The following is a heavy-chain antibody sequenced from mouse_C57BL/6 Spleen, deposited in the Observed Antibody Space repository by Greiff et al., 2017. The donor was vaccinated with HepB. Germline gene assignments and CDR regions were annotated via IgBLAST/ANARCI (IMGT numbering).Heavy chain of an antibody. D-gene: IGHD2-3*01. CDR2: IWSGGST. CDR1: GFSLTSYG. Sequence: VQLQESGPGLVQPSQSLSITCTVSGFSLTSYGVHWVRQSPGKGLEWLGVIWSGGSTDYNAAFISRLSISKDNSKSQVFFKMNSLQADDTAIYYCARSYDGTLAYWGQGTLVTVSA. CDR3: ARSYDGTLAY. V-gene: IGHV2-2*01. J-gene: IGHJ3*01.